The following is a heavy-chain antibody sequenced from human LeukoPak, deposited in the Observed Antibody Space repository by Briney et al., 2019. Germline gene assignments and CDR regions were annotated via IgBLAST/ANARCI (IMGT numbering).Heavy chain of an antibody. D-gene: IGHD7-27*01. Sequence: SETLSLTCTVSGGSISSYYWSWIRQPPGKGLEWIGYIYYSGSPNYNPSLKSRVTISVDTSKNQFSLKLSSVTAADTAVYYCARSLTGDFDYWGQGTLVTVS. J-gene: IGHJ4*02. CDR1: GGSISSYY. V-gene: IGHV4-59*01. CDR2: IYYSGSP. CDR3: ARSLTGDFDY.